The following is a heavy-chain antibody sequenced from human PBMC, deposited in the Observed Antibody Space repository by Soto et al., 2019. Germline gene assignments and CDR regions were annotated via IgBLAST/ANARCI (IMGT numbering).Heavy chain of an antibody. V-gene: IGHV4-39*07. CDR1: GGSIXGSSYS. Sequence: PSETLSLTCTVSGGSIXGSSYSWGWIRQPSGKGLESIGSIHYTGTTVYSPSLKSRVTISVDTSKNQFSLNLSSVTAADTAVYYCALMRSYGDYVRWFDPWGQGTLVTVS. CDR3: ALMRSYGDYVRWFDP. J-gene: IGHJ5*02. D-gene: IGHD4-17*01. CDR2: IHYTGTT.